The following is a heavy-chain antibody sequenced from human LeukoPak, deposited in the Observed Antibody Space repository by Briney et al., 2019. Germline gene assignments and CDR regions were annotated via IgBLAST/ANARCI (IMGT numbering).Heavy chain of an antibody. Sequence: GRSLRLSCAASGFTFDDYAMHWVRQAPGKGLEWVSGISWNSGSIGYADSVKGRFTISRDNAKNSLYLQMNSLRAEDTAVYYCARASYDFWSGYYSPYDYWGQGTLVTVSS. J-gene: IGHJ4*02. CDR2: ISWNSGSI. V-gene: IGHV3-9*01. D-gene: IGHD3-3*01. CDR1: GFTFDDYA. CDR3: ARASYDFWSGYYSPYDY.